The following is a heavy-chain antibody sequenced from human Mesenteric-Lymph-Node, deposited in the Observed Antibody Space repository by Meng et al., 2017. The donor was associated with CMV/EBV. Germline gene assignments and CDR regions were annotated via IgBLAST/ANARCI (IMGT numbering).Heavy chain of an antibody. Sequence: GGSLRLSCAASGFTFSSYAMSWVRQAPGKGLEWVSAISGSGGSTYYADSVKGRFTISRDNSKNPLYLQMNSLRAEDTAVDYCAKVGGSGSYYTGGSAWYFDYWGQGTLVTVSS. V-gene: IGHV3-23*01. CDR1: GFTFSSYA. D-gene: IGHD3-10*01. J-gene: IGHJ4*02. CDR3: AKVGGSGSYYTGGSAWYFDY. CDR2: ISGSGGST.